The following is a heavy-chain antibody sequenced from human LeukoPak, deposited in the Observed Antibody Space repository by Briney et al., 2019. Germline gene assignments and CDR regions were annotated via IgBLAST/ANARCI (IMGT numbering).Heavy chain of an antibody. CDR3: ATALRGFDP. V-gene: IGHV4-34*01. Sequence: SETLSLTCAVYGGSFSGYYWSWIRQPPGKGLEWIGEINHSGSTNYNPSLKSRVTISVDTSKNQFSLKLSSVTAADTAVYYCATALRGFDPWGQGTLVTVPS. CDR2: INHSGST. CDR1: GGSFSGYY. J-gene: IGHJ5*02.